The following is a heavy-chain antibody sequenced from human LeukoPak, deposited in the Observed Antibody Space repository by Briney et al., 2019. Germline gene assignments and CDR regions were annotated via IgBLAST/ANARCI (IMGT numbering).Heavy chain of an antibody. V-gene: IGHV4-59*01. CDR3: ARDTFGSGWSDY. Sequence: KPSETLSLTCTVSGGSISSYYWSWIRQPPGKGLEWIGYIYYSGSTNYNPSLKRRVTISVDTSKNQFSLKLSSVTAADTAVYYCARDTFGSGWSDYWGQGTLVTVSS. CDR1: GGSISSYY. J-gene: IGHJ4*02. D-gene: IGHD6-19*01. CDR2: IYYSGST.